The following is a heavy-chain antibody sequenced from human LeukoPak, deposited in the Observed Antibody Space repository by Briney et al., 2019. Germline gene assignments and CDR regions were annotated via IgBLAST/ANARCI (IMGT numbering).Heavy chain of an antibody. V-gene: IGHV1-2*02. CDR2: INPNTGGT. D-gene: IGHD4-17*01. CDR1: GYTFTGYY. CDR3: ARGGSTVTTTCHY. Sequence: ASVMVSCKASGYTFTGYYVHWVRQAPGQGLEWMGWINPNTGGTNYAQNFQGRVTMTSDTSISTAYMELSWLRSDDTAVYYCARGGSTVTTTCHYWGQGTLVTVSS. J-gene: IGHJ4*02.